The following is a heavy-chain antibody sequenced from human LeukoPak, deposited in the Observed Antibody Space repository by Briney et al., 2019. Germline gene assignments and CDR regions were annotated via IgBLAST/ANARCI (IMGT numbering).Heavy chain of an antibody. V-gene: IGHV4-34*01. CDR3: ARGSYSSSWRLILFDY. J-gene: IGHJ4*02. CDR1: GGSFSGYY. CDR2: INHSGST. Sequence: PSETLSLTCAVYGGSFSGYYWSWIRQPPGKGLEWIGEINHSGSTNYNPSLKSRVTISVDTSKNQFSLKLSSVTAADTAVYYCARGSYSSSWRLILFDYWGQGTLVTVSS. D-gene: IGHD6-13*01.